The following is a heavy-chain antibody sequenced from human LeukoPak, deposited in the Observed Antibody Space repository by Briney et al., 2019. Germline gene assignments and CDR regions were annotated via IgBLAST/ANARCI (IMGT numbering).Heavy chain of an antibody. J-gene: IGHJ3*02. CDR3: ASGGNPDAFDI. D-gene: IGHD3-16*01. V-gene: IGHV4-59*01. CDR1: GGSISSYY. Sequence: SETLSLTCTVSGGSISSYYWSWIRQPPGKGLEWIGYIYYSGSTNYNPSLKSRVTTSVDTSKNQFSLKLSSVTAADTAVYCCASGGNPDAFDIWGQGTMVTVSS. CDR2: IYYSGST.